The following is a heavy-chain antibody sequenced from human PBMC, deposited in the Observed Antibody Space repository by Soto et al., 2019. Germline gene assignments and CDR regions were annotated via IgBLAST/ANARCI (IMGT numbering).Heavy chain of an antibody. CDR3: TKGSYYSSD. D-gene: IGHD3-10*01. Sequence: GGSLRLSCAASGFTLSSYVMSWVRQAPGKGLEWVSSISTSTTYYADSVKGRFSISRDNSKNTLYLHMNSLRAEDTAVYYCTKGSYYSSDWGRGALVTVSS. J-gene: IGHJ1*01. CDR1: GFTLSSYV. CDR2: ISTSTT. V-gene: IGHV3-23*01.